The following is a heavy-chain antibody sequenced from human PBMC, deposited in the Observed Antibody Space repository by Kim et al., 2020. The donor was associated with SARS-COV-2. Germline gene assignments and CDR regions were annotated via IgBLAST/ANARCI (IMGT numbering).Heavy chain of an antibody. Sequence: GGSLRLSCAASGFTFSSHWMSWVRQAPGKGLEWVANIKQDGSEKYYVDSVKGRFTISRDNAKNSLYLQMNSLRAEDTAVYYCARDQYDFWSGYYPLDYWGQGTLVTVSS. CDR2: IKQDGSEK. J-gene: IGHJ4*02. CDR1: GFTFSSHW. V-gene: IGHV3-7*03. D-gene: IGHD3-3*01. CDR3: ARDQYDFWSGYYPLDY.